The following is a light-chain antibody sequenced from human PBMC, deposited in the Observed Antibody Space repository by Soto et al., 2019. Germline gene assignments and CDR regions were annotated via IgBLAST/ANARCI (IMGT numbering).Light chain of an antibody. CDR2: EVS. CDR1: SSDVGGYNY. V-gene: IGLV2-14*01. Sequence: QSALTQPASVSGSPGQSITISCTGTSSDVGGYNYVSWYQQHPGKAPKLMIYEVSNRPSGVSNRFSGSKSGNTASLTISGLQDEDEADYYCSSSTSSSTLVFGTGTKLTVL. J-gene: IGLJ1*01. CDR3: SSSTSSSTLV.